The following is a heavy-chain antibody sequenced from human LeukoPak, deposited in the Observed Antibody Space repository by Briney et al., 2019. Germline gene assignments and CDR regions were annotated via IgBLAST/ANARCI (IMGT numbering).Heavy chain of an antibody. CDR2: ISWNSGSM. Sequence: GGSLRLSCVASGFTFDDYAMYWVRQAPGKGLEWVSGISWNSGSMGYADSVKGRFTISRDNAKNFLYLQMNSLGPEDTALYYCVKGTQMIRPVTYFDYWGQGTLVTVSS. CDR3: VKGTQMIRPVTYFDY. J-gene: IGHJ4*02. D-gene: IGHD3-16*01. V-gene: IGHV3-9*01. CDR1: GFTFDDYA.